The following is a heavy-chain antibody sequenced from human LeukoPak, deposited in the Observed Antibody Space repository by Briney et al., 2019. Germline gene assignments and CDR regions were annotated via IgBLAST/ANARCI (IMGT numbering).Heavy chain of an antibody. CDR2: IYSGGIT. CDR1: GFTVSSNY. CDR3: ARERKTYYFDY. J-gene: IGHJ4*02. V-gene: IGHV3-53*01. Sequence: PGGSLRLSCAASGFTVSSNYMSWVRQAPGKGLEWVSVIYSGGITYYSDSVKGRFTFSRDNSKNTLYLQMNSLRAEDTAVYYCARERKTYYFDYWGQGTLVTVSS.